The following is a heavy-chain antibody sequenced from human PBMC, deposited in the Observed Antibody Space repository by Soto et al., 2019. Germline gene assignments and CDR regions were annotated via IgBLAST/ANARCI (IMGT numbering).Heavy chain of an antibody. CDR1: GYTFTSYD. J-gene: IGHJ4*02. CDR2: MNPNSGNT. D-gene: IGHD5-18*01. V-gene: IGHV1-8*01. CDR3: ARGLSIQLWLETSFDY. Sequence: GASVKVSCKASGYTFTSYDINWVRQATGQGLEWMGWMNPNSGNTGYAQKFQGRVTMTRNTSISTAYMELSSLRSEDTAVYYCARGLSIQLWLETSFDYWGQGTLVTVSS.